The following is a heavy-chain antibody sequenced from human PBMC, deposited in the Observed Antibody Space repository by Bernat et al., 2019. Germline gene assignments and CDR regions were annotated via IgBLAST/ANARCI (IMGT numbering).Heavy chain of an antibody. D-gene: IGHD6-6*01. CDR3: TTDGGVGEQLVLDY. Sequence: EVQLVESGGGLVKPGGSLRLSCAASGFTFSNAWMSWVRQAPGKGLEWVGRIKSKTDGETTDYAAPVKGRFTISRDDSKNTLYLQMNSLKTEDIAVYYCTTDGGVGEQLVLDYWGQGTLVTVSS. J-gene: IGHJ4*02. CDR2: IKSKTDGETT. CDR1: GFTFSNAW. V-gene: IGHV3-15*01.